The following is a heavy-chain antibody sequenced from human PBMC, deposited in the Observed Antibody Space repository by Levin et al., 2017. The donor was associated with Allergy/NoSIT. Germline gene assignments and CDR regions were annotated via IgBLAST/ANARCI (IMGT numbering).Heavy chain of an antibody. Sequence: GESLKISCKASGYTFTSYDINWVRQATGQGLEWMGWMNPNSGNTGYAQKFQGRVTMTRNTSISTAYMELSSLRSEDTAVYYCARGGQLVPYYYDYGMDGWGQGTTVTVSS. J-gene: IGHJ6*02. CDR3: ARGGQLVPYYYDYGMDG. V-gene: IGHV1-8*01. D-gene: IGHD6-13*01. CDR2: MNPNSGNT. CDR1: GYTFTSYD.